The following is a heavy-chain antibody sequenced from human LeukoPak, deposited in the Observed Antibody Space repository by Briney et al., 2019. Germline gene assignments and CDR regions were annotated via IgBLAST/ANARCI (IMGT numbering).Heavy chain of an antibody. CDR3: ARVSRRPDY. CDR2: INHSGST. CDR1: GVSFSGYY. V-gene: IGHV4-34*01. J-gene: IGHJ4*02. Sequence: PSETLSLTCAVYGVSFSGYYWSWIRQPPGKGLEWIGEINHSGSTNYNPSLKSRVTISVDTSKNQFSLKLSSVTAADTAVYYCARVSRRPDYWGQGTLVTVSS.